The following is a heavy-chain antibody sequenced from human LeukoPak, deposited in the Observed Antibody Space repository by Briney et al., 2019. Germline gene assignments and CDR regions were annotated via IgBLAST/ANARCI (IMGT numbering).Heavy chain of an antibody. CDR1: GNSISSGDYY. CDR3: ARTSYSYDISGWVPFDY. CDR2: IYTSGST. D-gene: IGHD3-22*01. J-gene: IGHJ4*02. Sequence: SETLSLTCTVSGNSISSGDYYWSWIRQPAGKGLEWIGRIYTSGSTTYNPSLKSRVTISGDTSENQFSLRLSSVTAADTAVYYCARTSYSYDISGWVPFDYWGQGTLVTVSS. V-gene: IGHV4-61*02.